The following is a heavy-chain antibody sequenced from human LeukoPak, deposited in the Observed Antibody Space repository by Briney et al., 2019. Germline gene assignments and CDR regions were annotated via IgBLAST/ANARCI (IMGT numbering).Heavy chain of an antibody. CDR1: GYTFTGHY. J-gene: IGHJ4*02. CDR3: ARGPDGAGDFWYFEY. D-gene: IGHD3-3*01. Sequence: ASVKVSCKASGYTFTGHYMHWVRQAPGHGLEWMGWINPNSGVTHFAQKFQGRVTMTRDTSISTASMELSSLKSVDTAVYFCARGPDGAGDFWYFEYWGQGTLVTVSS. CDR2: INPNSGVT. V-gene: IGHV1-2*02.